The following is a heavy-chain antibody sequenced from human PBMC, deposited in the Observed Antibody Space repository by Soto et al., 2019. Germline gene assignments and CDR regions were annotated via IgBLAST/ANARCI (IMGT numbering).Heavy chain of an antibody. V-gene: IGHV3-11*06. CDR1: GFTFSDYY. CDR3: ARDKSSSSDEEDYYYGMDV. J-gene: IGHJ6*02. D-gene: IGHD6-13*01. CDR2: ISSSSSYT. Sequence: GGSLRLSCAASGFTFSDYYMSWIRQAPGKGLEWVSYISSSSSYTNYADSVKGRFTISRDNAKNSLYLQMNSLRAEDTAVYYCARDKSSSSDEEDYYYGMDVWGQGTTVTVSS.